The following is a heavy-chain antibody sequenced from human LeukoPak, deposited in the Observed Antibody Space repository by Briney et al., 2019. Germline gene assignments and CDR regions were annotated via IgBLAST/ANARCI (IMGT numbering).Heavy chain of an antibody. Sequence: SETLPLTCTVSGGSISSSSYYWGWIRQPPGKGLEWIGSIYYSGSTYYNPSLKSRVTISVDTSKNQFSLKLSSVTAADTAVYYCARPRAAMLYFDYWGQGTLVTVSS. V-gene: IGHV4-39*01. CDR1: GGSISSSSYY. CDR2: IYYSGST. J-gene: IGHJ4*02. CDR3: ARPRAAMLYFDY. D-gene: IGHD3-16*01.